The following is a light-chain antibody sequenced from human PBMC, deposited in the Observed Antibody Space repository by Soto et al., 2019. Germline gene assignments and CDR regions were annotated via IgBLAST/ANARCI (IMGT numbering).Light chain of an antibody. CDR3: QQYNNWPGT. J-gene: IGKJ1*01. CDR1: QSVSSN. V-gene: IGKV3-15*01. Sequence: TQSPSSLPASVGDRVTITCRASQSVSSNLAWYQQKPGQAPRLLIQRASTRATGIPARFSGSGSGTEFTLTISSLQSEDFAVCFCQQYNNWPGTFGQGTKVEIK. CDR2: RAS.